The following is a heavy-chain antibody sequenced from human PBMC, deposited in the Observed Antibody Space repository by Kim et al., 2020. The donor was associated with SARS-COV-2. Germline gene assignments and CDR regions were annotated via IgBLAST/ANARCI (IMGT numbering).Heavy chain of an antibody. CDR2: ISYDGSNK. V-gene: IGHV3-30*18. CDR3: VKEKSGEISQIFDS. CDR1: GFTFSAYG. Sequence: GGSLRLSCAASGFTFSAYGMHWVRQAPGKGLEWVAVISYDGSNKFYADSVKGRFTISRDKAKKTVYLQMNSLRDEDTAVYYCVKEKSGEISQIFDSWGQG. J-gene: IGHJ4*02.